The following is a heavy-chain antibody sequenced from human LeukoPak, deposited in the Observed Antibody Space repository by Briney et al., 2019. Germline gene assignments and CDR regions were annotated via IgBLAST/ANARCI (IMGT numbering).Heavy chain of an antibody. CDR3: ARGQDGGYSGYQSD. V-gene: IGHV4-34*01. CDR1: GGSFSGYY. D-gene: IGHD5-12*01. J-gene: IGHJ4*02. CDR2: INHSGST. Sequence: PSETLSLTCAVYGGSFSGYYWSWIRQPPGKGLEWIGEINHSGSTNYNPSLKSRVTISVDTSKNQFSLKLSSVTAADTAVYYCARGQDGGYSGYQSDWGQGTLVTVSS.